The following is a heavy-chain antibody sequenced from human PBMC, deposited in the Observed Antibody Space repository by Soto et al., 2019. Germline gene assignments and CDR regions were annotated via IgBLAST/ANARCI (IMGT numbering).Heavy chain of an antibody. J-gene: IGHJ6*02. Sequence: SVKVSCKASGGTFSSYAISWVRQAPGQGLEWMGGIIPIFGTANYAQKFQGRVTITADESTSTAYMELSSLRSEDTAVYYCARGSHSSSSGYYYYGMDVWGQGTTVTVSS. CDR2: IIPIFGTA. CDR1: GGTFSSYA. D-gene: IGHD6-6*01. CDR3: ARGSHSSSSGYYYYGMDV. V-gene: IGHV1-69*13.